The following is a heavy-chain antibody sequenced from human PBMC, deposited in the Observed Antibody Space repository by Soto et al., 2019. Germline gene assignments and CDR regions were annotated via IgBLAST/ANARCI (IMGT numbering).Heavy chain of an antibody. D-gene: IGHD3-10*01. V-gene: IGHV4-30-4*01. J-gene: IGHJ6*02. CDR1: GGSISSGDYY. CDR3: ARDYGSGDYYYYGMDV. Sequence: TLSLTCTVSGGSISSGDYYWSWIRQPPGKGLEWIGYIYYSGSTYYNPSLKSRVTISVDTSKNQFSLKLSSVTAADTAVYYCARDYGSGDYYYYGMDVWGQGTTVTVSS. CDR2: IYYSGST.